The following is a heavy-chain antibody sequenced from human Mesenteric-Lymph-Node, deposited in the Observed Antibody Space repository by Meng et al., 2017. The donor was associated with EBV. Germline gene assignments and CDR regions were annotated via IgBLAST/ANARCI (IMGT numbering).Heavy chain of an antibody. V-gene: IGHV4-61*05. CDR2: IHHSGAT. J-gene: IGHJ5*02. CDR1: VGSMNSDDYY. D-gene: IGHD3-10*01. CDR3: ASVIYGSGLNSWFDP. Sequence: QLQVPGPGLVTPAGALPLTCSVSVGSMNSDDYYWGWIRQSPGKGLEWIGEIHHSGATNYNPSLKSRVTISVDKSKNQFSLKLSSVTAADAAVYFCASVIYGSGLNSWFDPWGHGTLVTVSS.